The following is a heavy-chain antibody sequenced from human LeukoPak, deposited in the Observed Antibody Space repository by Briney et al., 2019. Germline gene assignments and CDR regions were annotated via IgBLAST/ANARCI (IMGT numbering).Heavy chain of an antibody. CDR3: ARESGSSWYGGGPFYYYYGMDV. CDR2: IDSDGSST. D-gene: IGHD6-13*01. Sequence: PGGSLRLSCAASGFTFSSYWMHWVRRAPGKGLVWGSRIDSDGSSTSYADSVKGRFTISRDNAKNTLYLQVNSLRAEDTAVYYCARESGSSWYGGGPFYYYYGMDVWGQGTTVTVSS. CDR1: GFTFSSYW. V-gene: IGHV3-74*01. J-gene: IGHJ6*02.